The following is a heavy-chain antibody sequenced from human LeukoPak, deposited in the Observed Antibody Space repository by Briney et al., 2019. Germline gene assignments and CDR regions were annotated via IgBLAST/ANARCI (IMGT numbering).Heavy chain of an antibody. J-gene: IGHJ4*02. CDR3: ARNYGQNSKYFDY. CDR2: ISPNSDDT. CDR1: GYTFSDYY. Sequence: GASVKVSCKASGYTFSDYYIHWVRQAPGQGLEWMGWISPNSDDTNFAQIFQGRVIMTRDTSISTAYMELSRLTSDDTALYYCARNYGQNSKYFDYWGQGTLVTVSS. D-gene: IGHD4-17*01. V-gene: IGHV1-2*02.